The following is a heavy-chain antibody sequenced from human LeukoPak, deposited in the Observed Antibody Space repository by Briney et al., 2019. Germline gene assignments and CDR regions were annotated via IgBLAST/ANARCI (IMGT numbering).Heavy chain of an antibody. CDR1: GYTFTGYY. V-gene: IGHV1-2*02. CDR2: INPNNGGT. D-gene: IGHD4-17*01. CDR3: AREGYGDYGINWFDP. J-gene: IGHJ5*02. Sequence: ASVKVSCKASGYTFTGYYMHWVRQAPGQGLEWMGWINPNNGGTNYAQKFQGRVTMTRDTSISTAYMELSRLRSDDTAVYYCAREGYGDYGINWFDPWGQGTLVTVSS.